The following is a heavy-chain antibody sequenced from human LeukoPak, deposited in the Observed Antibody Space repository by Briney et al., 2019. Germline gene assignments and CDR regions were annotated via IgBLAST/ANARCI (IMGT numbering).Heavy chain of an antibody. CDR2: MNPNSGNT. CDR3: ARAPWGSRNFDY. Sequence: ASVKVSCKASGGTFSSYAISWVRQATGQGLEWMGWMNPNSGNTGYAQKFQGRVTMTRNTSISTAYMELSSLRSEDTAVYYCARAPWGSRNFDYWGQGTLVTVSS. CDR1: GGTFSSYA. D-gene: IGHD7-27*01. V-gene: IGHV1-8*02. J-gene: IGHJ4*02.